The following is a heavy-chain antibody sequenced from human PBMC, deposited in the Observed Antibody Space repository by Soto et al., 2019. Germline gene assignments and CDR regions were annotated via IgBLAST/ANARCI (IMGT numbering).Heavy chain of an antibody. D-gene: IGHD4-17*01. CDR3: AKNSENFGDSKYDF. CDR2: ISGNGGNT. CDR1: RFTFSSYA. V-gene: IGHV3-23*01. J-gene: IGHJ4*02. Sequence: GGSLRLSCAASRFTFSSYAMSWVRQAPGKGLEWVSSISGNGGNTYYADSLKGRFTISRDNSKIMLYLQMNSLRAEDTAVYYCAKNSENFGDSKYDFWGQGT.